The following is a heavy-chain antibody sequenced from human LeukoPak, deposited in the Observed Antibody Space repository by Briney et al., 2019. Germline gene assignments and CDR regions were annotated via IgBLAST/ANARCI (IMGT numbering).Heavy chain of an antibody. CDR1: GGSISSYY. J-gene: IGHJ5*02. D-gene: IGHD2-2*01. Sequence: SETLSLTCTVSGGSISSYYWSWIRQPAGKGLEWIGRIYTSGSTNYNPSLKSRVTMSVDTSKNQFSLKLSSVIAADTAVYYCARDVPYQLHGGWFDPWGQGTLVTVSS. CDR2: IYTSGST. CDR3: ARDVPYQLHGGWFDP. V-gene: IGHV4-4*07.